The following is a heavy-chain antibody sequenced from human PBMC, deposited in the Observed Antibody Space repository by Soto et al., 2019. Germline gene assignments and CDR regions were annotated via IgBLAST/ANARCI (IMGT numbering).Heavy chain of an antibody. J-gene: IGHJ3*02. D-gene: IGHD3-9*01. CDR3: ANRLAKHTIPI. CDR2: ISYDGSNK. V-gene: IGHV3-30*18. Sequence: QVQLVESGGGVVQPGRSLRLSCAASGFTFSSYAMHWVRQAPGKGLDWVAVISYDGSNKYYADSVKGRFSISRDNSKNTLYLEMNSLRAEDTAVYFCANRLAKHTIPIWGQGTMVTVSS. CDR1: GFTFSSYA.